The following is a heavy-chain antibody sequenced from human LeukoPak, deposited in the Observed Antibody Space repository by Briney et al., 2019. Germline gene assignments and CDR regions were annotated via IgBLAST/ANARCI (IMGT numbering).Heavy chain of an antibody. Sequence: PGGSLRLSCAASGFTFRNYYMHWVRQAPGKGLEWVAVIWYDGSKKYYADSVKGRFTISRDNSKNTLYLQMNSLRVEDTAVYYCARYREGYSFDYWGQGTLVTVSS. D-gene: IGHD5-24*01. V-gene: IGHV3-33*08. J-gene: IGHJ4*02. CDR2: IWYDGSKK. CDR3: ARYREGYSFDY. CDR1: GFTFRNYY.